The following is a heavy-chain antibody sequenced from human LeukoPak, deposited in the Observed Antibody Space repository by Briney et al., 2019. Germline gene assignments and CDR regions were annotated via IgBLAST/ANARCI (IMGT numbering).Heavy chain of an antibody. D-gene: IGHD3-22*01. CDR3: ARDRKNYYDSSGPNTY. V-gene: IGHV3-21*01. CDR1: GLTFSGYS. CDR2: ISSSSSYI. Sequence: GGPLRFSGAASGLTFSGYSMNWVRQAPGKGLKGVSSISSSSSYIYYADSVKGRFTISRDNAKNSLYLQMNSLRAEDTAVYYCARDRKNYYDSSGPNTYWGQGTLVTVSS. J-gene: IGHJ4*02.